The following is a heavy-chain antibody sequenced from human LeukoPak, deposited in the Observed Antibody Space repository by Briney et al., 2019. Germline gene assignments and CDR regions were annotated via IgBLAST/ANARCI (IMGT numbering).Heavy chain of an antibody. CDR2: ITSGDSTT. Sequence: GGSLRLSCAASEFTFRDYNMNWIRQAPGKGLEWVSHITSGDSTTFYADSVNGRFTISRDNAMNSLYLEMNSLRAEDTAVYYCAKVESRLGTYQYTYWGQGTLVTVSS. J-gene: IGHJ4*02. D-gene: IGHD6-6*01. CDR1: EFTFRDYN. CDR3: AKVESRLGTYQYTY. V-gene: IGHV3-11*01.